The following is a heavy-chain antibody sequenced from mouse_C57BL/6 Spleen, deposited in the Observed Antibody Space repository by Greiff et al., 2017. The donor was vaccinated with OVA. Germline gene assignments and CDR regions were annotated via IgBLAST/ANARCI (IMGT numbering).Heavy chain of an antibody. D-gene: IGHD2-1*01. J-gene: IGHJ3*01. Sequence: EVQLVESGPGLVKPSQSLSLTCSVPGYSITSGYYWNWIRQFPGNKLEWMGYISYDGSNNYNPSLKNRISITRDTSKNQFFLKLNSVTTEDTATYYCARERGYGNFWFAYWGQGTLVTVSA. CDR2: ISYDGSN. V-gene: IGHV3-6*01. CDR3: ARERGYGNFWFAY. CDR1: GYSITSGYY.